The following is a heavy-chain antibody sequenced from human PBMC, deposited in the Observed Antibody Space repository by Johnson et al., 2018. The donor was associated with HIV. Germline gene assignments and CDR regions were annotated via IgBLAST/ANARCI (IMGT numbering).Heavy chain of an antibody. CDR1: GFTVSSNY. D-gene: IGHD2-8*02. CDR2: IYSGGST. V-gene: IGHV3-66*01. Sequence: VQLVESGGGLVQPGGSLRLSCAASGFTVSSNYMSWVRQAPGKGLEWVSVIYSGGSTYYADSVKGRFTISRDNSKNTLYLQMNSVRAEDTAVYYCARDDLRDTGAFDIWGQGTMVTVSS. CDR3: ARDDLRDTGAFDI. J-gene: IGHJ3*02.